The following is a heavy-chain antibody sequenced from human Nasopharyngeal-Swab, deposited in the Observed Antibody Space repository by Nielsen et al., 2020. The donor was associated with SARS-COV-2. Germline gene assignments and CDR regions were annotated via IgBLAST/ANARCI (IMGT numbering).Heavy chain of an antibody. V-gene: IGHV1-8*01. J-gene: IGHJ6*03. CDR2: MNPSSGNT. D-gene: IGHD6-13*01. CDR3: ARRVPPFSSSWYQRYYYYYMDV. Sequence: WVRQAPGQGLEWMGWMNPSSGNTGYAQKFQGRVTMTRNTSISTAYMELSSLRSEDTAVYYCARRVPPFSSSWYQRYYYYYMDVWGKGTTVTVSS.